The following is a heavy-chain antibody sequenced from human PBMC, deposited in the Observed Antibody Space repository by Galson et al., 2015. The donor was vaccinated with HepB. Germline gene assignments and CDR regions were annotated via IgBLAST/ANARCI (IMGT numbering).Heavy chain of an antibody. CDR2: ISSTSDYT. V-gene: IGHV3-11*05. D-gene: IGHD3-10*01. J-gene: IGHJ3*02. CDR1: GFTFGDYY. Sequence: SLRLSCAASGFTFGDYYMTWIRQAPGKGLEWVSYISSTSDYTNYGDSVKGRSTISRDNAKKSLYLQMNSLRAEDTAVYYCARGTGWFGVTSDIWGQGTMVTVSS. CDR3: ARGTGWFGVTSDI.